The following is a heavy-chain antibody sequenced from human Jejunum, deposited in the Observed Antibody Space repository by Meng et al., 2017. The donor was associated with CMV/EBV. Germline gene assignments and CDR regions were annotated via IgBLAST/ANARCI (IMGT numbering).Heavy chain of an antibody. Sequence: GGSISSYSWSWIRQPPGKGLEWIGYIYYSGSTNYNPSLKSRVTISVDTSKNQFSLKLSSVTAADTAVYYCARDRAVAGPNWFDPWGQGTLVTVSS. CDR2: IYYSGST. CDR1: GGSISSYS. J-gene: IGHJ5*02. D-gene: IGHD6-19*01. CDR3: ARDRAVAGPNWFDP. V-gene: IGHV4-59*01.